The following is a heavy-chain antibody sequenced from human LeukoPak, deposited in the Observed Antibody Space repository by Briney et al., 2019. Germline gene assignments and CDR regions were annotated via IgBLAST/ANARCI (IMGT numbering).Heavy chain of an antibody. J-gene: IGHJ4*02. CDR2: ISGSGGST. D-gene: IGHD6-13*01. CDR3: AKATGSRWDHSFDY. V-gene: IGHV3-23*01. Sequence: GGSLRLSCAASGFTFSSYAMSWVRQAPGKGLEWVSAISGSGGSTYYADSVKGRFIISRDNSKNTLYLQMNSLRAEDTAVYYCAKATGSRWDHSFDYWGQGPLVTVSS. CDR1: GFTFSSYA.